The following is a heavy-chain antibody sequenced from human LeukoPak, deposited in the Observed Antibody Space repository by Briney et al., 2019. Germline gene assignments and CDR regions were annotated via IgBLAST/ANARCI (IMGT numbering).Heavy chain of an antibody. CDR1: GYTFTSYY. CDR3: ARDLHRIYYFDY. CDR2: INPSGGST. J-gene: IGHJ4*02. Sequence: GASVKVSCKASGYTFTSYYMHWVRQAPGQGLEWMGIINPSGGSTSYAQEFQGRVTMTRDTSTSTVYMELSSLRSEDTAVYYCARDLHRIYYFDYWGQGTLVTVSS. V-gene: IGHV1-46*01.